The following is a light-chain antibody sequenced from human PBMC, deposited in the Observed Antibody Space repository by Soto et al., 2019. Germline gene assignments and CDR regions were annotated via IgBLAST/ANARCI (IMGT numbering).Light chain of an antibody. CDR2: GSS. J-gene: IGKJ1*01. CDR3: QQYNLWPPWT. V-gene: IGKV3-15*01. CDR1: QSVSSN. Sequence: EIVMTQSPATLSVSPGERATLSCRASQSVSSNLAWYQRKPGQAPRLLIYGSSTRAIGIPARFSGSGSGTEFTLTIGSLQSEHFPVYHCQQYNLWPPWTFGQRKKLEIK.